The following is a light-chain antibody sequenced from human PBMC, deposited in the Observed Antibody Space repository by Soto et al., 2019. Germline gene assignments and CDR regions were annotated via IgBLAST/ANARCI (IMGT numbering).Light chain of an antibody. V-gene: IGKV3-20*01. J-gene: IGKJ3*01. Sequence: EIVLTQSPETLSLSPGERATLSCGASQSVSSDYLAWYQQKPGQAPRLLIFATSSRATGIPDRFSGSGSGTDFTLTISRLEPEDFAVYYCQQYGSSPPLITFGPGTKVDIK. CDR1: QSVSSDY. CDR3: QQYGSSPPLIT. CDR2: ATS.